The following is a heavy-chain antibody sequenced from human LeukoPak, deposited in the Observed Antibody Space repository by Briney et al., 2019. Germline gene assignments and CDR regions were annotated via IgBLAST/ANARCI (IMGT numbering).Heavy chain of an antibody. Sequence: PGGSLRLSCAASGFTFSSCGMHWVRQAPGKGLEWVAVISYDGSNKYYADSVKGRFTISRDNSKNTLYLQMNSLRAEDTAVYYCAKEGYYYDSSGPSRYFDYWGQGTLVTVSS. CDR2: ISYDGSNK. D-gene: IGHD3-22*01. V-gene: IGHV3-30*18. J-gene: IGHJ4*02. CDR1: GFTFSSCG. CDR3: AKEGYYYDSSGPSRYFDY.